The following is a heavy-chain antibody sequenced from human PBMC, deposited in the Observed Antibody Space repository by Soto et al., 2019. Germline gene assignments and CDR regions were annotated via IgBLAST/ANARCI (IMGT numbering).Heavy chain of an antibody. V-gene: IGHV4-59*01. Sequence: SETLSLTCTISGGSISSYYWSWIRQPPGKGLEWIGYIYYSGSTNYNPSLKSRVTISVDTSKNQFSLKLSSVTAADTAVYYCARGERYCTNGVCYSRWFDPWGQGTLVTVSS. CDR3: ARGERYCTNGVCYSRWFDP. CDR1: GGSISSYY. CDR2: IYYSGST. J-gene: IGHJ5*02. D-gene: IGHD2-8*01.